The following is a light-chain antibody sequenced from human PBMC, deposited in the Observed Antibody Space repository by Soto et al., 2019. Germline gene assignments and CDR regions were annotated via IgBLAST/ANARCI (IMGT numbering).Light chain of an antibody. CDR2: DAS. J-gene: IGKJ5*01. CDR3: QQYDDLPIT. CDR1: QDISDN. V-gene: IGKV1-33*01. Sequence: DIRMTQSPSSLSASVGDRVTITCQASQDISDNLNWYQQKQGKAPKVVIFDASNLEAEVPLRFSGSGSGTHFTFTINSLRPEDIATYYCQQYDDLPITFGQGTRLEIK.